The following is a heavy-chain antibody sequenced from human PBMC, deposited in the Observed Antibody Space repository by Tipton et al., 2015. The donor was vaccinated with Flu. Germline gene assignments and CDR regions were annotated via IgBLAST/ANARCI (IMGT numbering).Heavy chain of an antibody. CDR2: IYTTGNT. CDR3: ARGVRGPVSSGWYDDS. D-gene: IGHD6-19*01. Sequence: LRLSCTVSGGSISSGAYFWSWIRQPAGKGLEWIGRIYTTGNTNYNPSLKSRVTISVDTSKNQFSLRLSSVTAADTAVYYCARGVRGPVSSGWYDDSWGQGTLVTVSS. J-gene: IGHJ4*02. CDR1: GGSISSGAYF. V-gene: IGHV4-61*02.